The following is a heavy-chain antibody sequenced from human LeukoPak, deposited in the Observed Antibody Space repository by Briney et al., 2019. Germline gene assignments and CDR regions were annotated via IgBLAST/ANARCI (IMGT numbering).Heavy chain of an antibody. D-gene: IGHD2-15*01. Sequence: SETLSLTCTVSGGSLSSYYWRWIRQPPGKGLEWIGYIYYSGSTNYNPSLKSRVTISVDTSKNQFSLKLSSVTAADTAVYYCARETGLYCSGGSCYSLGWFDPWGQGTLVTVSS. CDR2: IYYSGST. J-gene: IGHJ5*02. CDR3: ARETGLYCSGGSCYSLGWFDP. CDR1: GGSLSSYY. V-gene: IGHV4-59*01.